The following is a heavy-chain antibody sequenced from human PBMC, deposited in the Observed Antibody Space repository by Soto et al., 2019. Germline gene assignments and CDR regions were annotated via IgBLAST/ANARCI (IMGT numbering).Heavy chain of an antibody. V-gene: IGHV1-3*01. Sequence: QVQLVQSGAEVKKPGASVKVSCKASGYTFTSYAMHWVRQAPGQRLEWMAWINAGNGNTKYSQKFQGRVTITRDTPAITAYMELSSLRSEDTAVYDRARVSGWYYLDYWGQGTRVTVSS. CDR1: GYTFTSYA. J-gene: IGHJ4*02. CDR2: INAGNGNT. CDR3: ARVSGWYYLDY. D-gene: IGHD6-19*01.